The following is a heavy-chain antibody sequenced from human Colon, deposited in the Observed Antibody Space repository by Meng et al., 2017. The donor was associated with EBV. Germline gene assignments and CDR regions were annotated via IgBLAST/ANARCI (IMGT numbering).Heavy chain of an antibody. CDR3: ARGNAYNAPSFDY. D-gene: IGHD5-24*01. CDR1: GASIRSNNW. J-gene: IGHJ4*02. V-gene: IGHV4-4*02. Sequence: VPALAPGPGVVGPSVSLSLTCAVSGASIRSNNWWSWVRQPPGKGLEWIGEIYHGGNTNYNPSLKSRVTISVDRSNDQFSLSLSSVTAAGTAVYYCARGNAYNAPSFDYWGQGTLVTVSS. CDR2: IYHGGNT.